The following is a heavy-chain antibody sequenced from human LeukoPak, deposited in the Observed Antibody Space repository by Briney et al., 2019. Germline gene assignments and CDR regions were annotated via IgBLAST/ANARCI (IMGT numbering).Heavy chain of an antibody. CDR2: INPNSGGT. Sequence: ASVKVSCKASGYTFTSYDINWVRQAPGQGLEWMGWINPNSGGTNYAQKFQGRVTMTRDTSISTAYMELSRLRSDDTAVYYCARSLYDFWSGDGNNWFDPWGQGTLVTVSS. CDR1: GYTFTSYD. J-gene: IGHJ5*02. CDR3: ARSLYDFWSGDGNNWFDP. V-gene: IGHV1-2*02. D-gene: IGHD3-3*01.